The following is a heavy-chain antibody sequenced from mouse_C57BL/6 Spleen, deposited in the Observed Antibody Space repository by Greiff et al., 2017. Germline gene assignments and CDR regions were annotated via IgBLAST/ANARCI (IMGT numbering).Heavy chain of an antibody. CDR1: GYSITSGYY. V-gene: IGHV3-6*01. D-gene: IGHD2-5*01. Sequence: EVKLMESGPGLVKPSQSLSLTCSVTGYSITSGYYWNWIRQFPGNKLEWMGYISYDGSNNYNPSLKNRISITRDTSKNQFFLKLNSVTTEDTATYYCARGGHSNYFDYWGQGTTLTVSS. CDR3: ARGGHSNYFDY. CDR2: ISYDGSN. J-gene: IGHJ2*01.